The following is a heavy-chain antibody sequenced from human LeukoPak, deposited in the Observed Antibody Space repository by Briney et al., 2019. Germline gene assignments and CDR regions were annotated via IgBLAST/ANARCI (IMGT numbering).Heavy chain of an antibody. CDR2: IYYSGST. J-gene: IGHJ4*02. CDR3: ARRVARSSSGFDY. CDR1: GGSISSSSYY. D-gene: IGHD6-6*01. Sequence: SETLSLTCTVSGGSISSSSYYWGWIRQPPGKGLEWIGTIYYSGSTYSNPSLKSRVTVSVDTSKNQFSLKLSSVTAADTAVYYCARRVARSSSGFDYWGQGTLVTVSS. V-gene: IGHV4-39*01.